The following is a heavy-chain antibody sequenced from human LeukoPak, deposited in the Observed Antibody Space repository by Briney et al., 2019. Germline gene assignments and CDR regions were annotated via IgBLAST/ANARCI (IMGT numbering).Heavy chain of an antibody. CDR1: GYAISSGYH. V-gene: IGHV4-38-2*01. CDR3: ARGLGYCSSTSCLIWY. D-gene: IGHD2-2*01. CDR2: IYHNGNT. Sequence: PSETLSLTCAVSGYAISSGYHWGWIRQPPGKGLEWIGNIYHNGNTHYNPSLESRVSISVDTSRNQFSLKLTSVTAADTAVYYCARGLGYCSSTSCLIWYWGQGTLVTVSS. J-gene: IGHJ4*02.